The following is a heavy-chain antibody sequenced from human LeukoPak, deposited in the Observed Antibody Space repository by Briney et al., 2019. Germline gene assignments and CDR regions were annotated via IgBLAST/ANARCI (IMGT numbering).Heavy chain of an antibody. CDR1: GGSISSYY. CDR2: IYTSGST. J-gene: IGHJ6*02. D-gene: IGHD2-2*02. Sequence: SETLSLTCTVSGGSISSYYWSWIRQPPGNGLEWIGRIYTSGSTNYNPSLKSRVTMSVDTSKNQFSLKLSSVTAADTAVYYCARGRQSVVVPAAIWGGYYGMDVWGQGTTVTVSS. CDR3: ARGRQSVVVPAAIWGGYYGMDV. V-gene: IGHV4-4*07.